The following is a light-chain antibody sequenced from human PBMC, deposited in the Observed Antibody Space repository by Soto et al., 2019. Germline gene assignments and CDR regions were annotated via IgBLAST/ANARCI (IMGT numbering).Light chain of an antibody. CDR3: QHYYSTPPM. CDR2: WAS. CDR1: QSVLYSSNNKNY. J-gene: IGKJ1*01. Sequence: DIVMTQSPDSLAVSLGERATINCKSSQSVLYSSNNKNYLAWYQQKPGQPPKLLIYWASTRESGVPDRFGGSGSGTDFTLTISSHHAEDVAVYYCQHYYSTPPMFGQGTKVEIK. V-gene: IGKV4-1*01.